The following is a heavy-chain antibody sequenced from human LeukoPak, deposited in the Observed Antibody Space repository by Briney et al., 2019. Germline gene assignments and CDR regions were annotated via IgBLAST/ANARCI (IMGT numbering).Heavy chain of an antibody. CDR3: AKILFTYYDILTGFSGCDY. Sequence: PGGSLRLSCAASGFTFNSYAMSWVRQAPGKGLEWVSAISGSGGSTYYADSVKGRFTISRDNSKNTLYLQMNSLRAEDTAVYYCAKILFTYYDILTGFSGCDYWGQGTLVTVSS. CDR2: ISGSGGST. CDR1: GFTFNSYA. V-gene: IGHV3-23*01. J-gene: IGHJ4*02. D-gene: IGHD3-9*01.